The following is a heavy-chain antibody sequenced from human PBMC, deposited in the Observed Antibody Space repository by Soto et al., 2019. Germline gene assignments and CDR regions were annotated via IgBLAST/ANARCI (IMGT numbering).Heavy chain of an antibody. V-gene: IGHV3-9*01. CDR3: VKSWGVFGSASFFDH. CDR2: ISWNSGGI. Sequence: GGSLRLSCAASGFTFSSYGMHWVRQVPGKGLEWVSGISWNSGGIGFADSVKGRFTISRDNAKNSLYLQMNSLRPEDTAFYYCVKSWGVFGSASFFDHWGKGTLVTVSS. J-gene: IGHJ4*02. D-gene: IGHD3-16*01. CDR1: GFTFSSYG.